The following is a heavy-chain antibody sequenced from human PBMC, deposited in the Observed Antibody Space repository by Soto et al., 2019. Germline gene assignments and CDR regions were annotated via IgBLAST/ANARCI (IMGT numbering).Heavy chain of an antibody. CDR2: IYYSGST. Sequence: SETLSLTCTVSGGSIRSYYWSWIRQPPGKGLEWIGYIYYSGSTNYNPSLKSRVTISVDTSKKQFSLKLSSVTAADTAVYYCARDGGYYDSSGPFDYWGQGTLVTVS. CDR1: GGSIRSYY. V-gene: IGHV4-59*01. D-gene: IGHD3-22*01. J-gene: IGHJ4*02. CDR3: ARDGGYYDSSGPFDY.